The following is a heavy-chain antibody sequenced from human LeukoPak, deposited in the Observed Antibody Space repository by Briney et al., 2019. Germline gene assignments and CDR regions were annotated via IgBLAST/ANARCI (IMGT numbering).Heavy chain of an antibody. J-gene: IGHJ5*02. Sequence: GASVKVSCKASGYTFTSYDINWVRQAPGQGLEGMGWMSPDSGDTGYAHKFQGRVTMTRNTSITTAYMELRSLTFEDTAVYYCARVRLRNGYNWFDPWGQGTLVTVSS. CDR1: GYTFTSYD. CDR3: ARVRLRNGYNWFDP. D-gene: IGHD3-3*01. CDR2: MSPDSGDT. V-gene: IGHV1-8*02.